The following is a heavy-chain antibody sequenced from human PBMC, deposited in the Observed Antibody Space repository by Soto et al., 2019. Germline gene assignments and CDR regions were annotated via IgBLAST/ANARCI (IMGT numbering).Heavy chain of an antibody. D-gene: IGHD3-22*01. J-gene: IGHJ3*02. CDR1: GGSISSYY. Sequence: SETLSLTCTVSGGSISSYYWSWIRQPPGKGLEWIGYIYYSGSINYNPSLKSRVTISVDTSKNQLSLKLSSVTAADTAVYYCARTYDSSGPNSGGYALDIWGQGTMVTVSS. V-gene: IGHV4-59*01. CDR3: ARTYDSSGPNSGGYALDI. CDR2: IYYSGSI.